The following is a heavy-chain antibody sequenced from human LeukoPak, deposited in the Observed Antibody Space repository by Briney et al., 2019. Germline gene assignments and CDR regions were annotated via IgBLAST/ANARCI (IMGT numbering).Heavy chain of an antibody. CDR3: ARTCSSSCPYFDY. CDR2: ISAYNGNT. V-gene: IGHV1-18*01. Sequence: ASVKVSCKASGYTFTIYGISWGRQAPGQGLGWVGWISAYNGNTNYAQKLQGRVTMTTDTSTSTAYMQLRSLRSDDTAVYYCARTCSSSCPYFDYWGQGTLVTVSS. D-gene: IGHD6-13*01. CDR1: GYTFTIYG. J-gene: IGHJ4*02.